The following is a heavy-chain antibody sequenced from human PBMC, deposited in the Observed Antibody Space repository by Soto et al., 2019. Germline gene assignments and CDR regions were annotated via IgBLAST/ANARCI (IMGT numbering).Heavy chain of an antibody. CDR2: IYYSGST. V-gene: IGHV4-39*01. D-gene: IGHD2-2*01. Sequence: QLQLQESGPGLVKPSETLSLTCTVSGGSISSSSYYWGWIRQPPGKGLEWIGSIYYSGSTYYNPSLMGRVTISVATPKTKFPLKLSLWPAAATVWYYCAKWVYGSGTGCYVKWFDPWGQGTLVTVSS. CDR1: GGSISSSSYY. J-gene: IGHJ5*02. CDR3: AKWVYGSGTGCYVKWFDP.